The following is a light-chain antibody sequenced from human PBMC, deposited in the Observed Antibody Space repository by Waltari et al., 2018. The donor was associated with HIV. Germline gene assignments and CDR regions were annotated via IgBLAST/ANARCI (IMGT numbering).Light chain of an antibody. J-gene: IGLJ1*01. Sequence: QSVLTQPPSVSEAPRQRVTISCSGSSSNIGNNAVNWYQQLPGKAPKLMIYEVSNRPSGVSNRFSGSKSGNTASLTISGLQAEDEADYFCSSYTGSSTLYVFGTGTKVTVL. V-gene: IGLV1-36*01. CDR3: SSYTGSSTLYV. CDR2: EVS. CDR1: SSNIGNNA.